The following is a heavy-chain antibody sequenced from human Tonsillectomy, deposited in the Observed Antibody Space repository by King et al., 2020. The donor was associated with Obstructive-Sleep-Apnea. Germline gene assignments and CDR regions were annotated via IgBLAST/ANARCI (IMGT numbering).Heavy chain of an antibody. D-gene: IGHD3-16*01. CDR1: GFTFSSYG. Sequence: VQLVESGGGVVQPGRSLRLSCAASGFTFSSYGMHWVRQAPGKGLEWVAVIWYDGSNKYYADSVKGRFTISRDNSKNMLYLQMNSLRAEDTAVYYCAKGGRAAPFEAWGQGTLVTVSS. J-gene: IGHJ5*02. CDR2: IWYDGSNK. CDR3: AKGGRAAPFEA. V-gene: IGHV3-33*06.